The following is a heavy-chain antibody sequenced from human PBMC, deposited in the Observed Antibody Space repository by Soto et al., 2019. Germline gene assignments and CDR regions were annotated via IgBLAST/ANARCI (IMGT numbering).Heavy chain of an antibody. CDR3: ASRQYYYDSSGYIPGAFDI. CDR2: ISAYNGNT. V-gene: IGHV1-18*01. D-gene: IGHD3-22*01. CDR1: GYTFTSYG. Sequence: ASVKVSCKASGYTFTSYGISWVRQAPGQGLEWMGWISAYNGNTNYAQKLQGRVTMTTDTSTSTAYMELRSLRSDDTAVYYCASRQYYYDSSGYIPGAFDIWGQGTMVTVSS. J-gene: IGHJ3*02.